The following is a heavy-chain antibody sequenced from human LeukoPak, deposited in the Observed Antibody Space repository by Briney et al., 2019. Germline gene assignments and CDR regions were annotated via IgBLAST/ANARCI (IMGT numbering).Heavy chain of an antibody. D-gene: IGHD5-18*01. V-gene: IGHV3-21*01. CDR1: GFTFSSYS. Sequence: GGSLRLSCAASGFTFSSYSMNWVRQAPGKGLEWVSSISSSSSYIYYADSVKGRFTISRDNAKNSLYLQMNSLRAEDTAVYYCARYQYSSGYMDVWGKGTTVTASS. J-gene: IGHJ6*03. CDR3: ARYQYSSGYMDV. CDR2: ISSSSSYI.